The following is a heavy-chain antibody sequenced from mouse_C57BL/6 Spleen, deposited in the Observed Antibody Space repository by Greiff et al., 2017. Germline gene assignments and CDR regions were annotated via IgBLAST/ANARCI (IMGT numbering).Heavy chain of an antibody. D-gene: IGHD2-3*01. CDR3: ARLPDGYYSAWFAY. J-gene: IGHJ3*01. V-gene: IGHV5-17*01. Sequence: DVMLVESGGGLVKPGGSLKLSCAASGFTFSDYGMHWVRQAPEKGLEWVAYISSGSSTIYYADTVKGRFTISRDNAKNTLFLQMTSLRSEDTAMYYCARLPDGYYSAWFAYWGQGTLVTVSA. CDR1: GFTFSDYG. CDR2: ISSGSSTI.